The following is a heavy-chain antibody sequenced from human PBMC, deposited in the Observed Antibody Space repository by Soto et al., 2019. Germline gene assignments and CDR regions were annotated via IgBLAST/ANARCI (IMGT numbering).Heavy chain of an antibody. CDR1: GFTFSSYG. V-gene: IGHV3-33*01. CDR2: IWYDGSSQ. J-gene: IGHJ5*02. CDR3: ARDRARSGDYMGWLDP. Sequence: ESGGGVVQPGTSLRLSCVASGFTFSSYGMHWVRQAPGKGLEWVAVIWYDGSSQYYADSVKGRFTISRDTSKNTLHLQMNCLRAEDTAVYYCARDRARSGDYMGWLDPGGQGTLVTVSS. D-gene: IGHD3-22*01.